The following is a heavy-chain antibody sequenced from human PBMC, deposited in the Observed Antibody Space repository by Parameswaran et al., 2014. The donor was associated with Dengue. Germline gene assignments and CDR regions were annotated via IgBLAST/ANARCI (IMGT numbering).Heavy chain of an antibody. J-gene: IGHJ6*02. CDR3: ATTTVTIFGVVILRHPYYYGMDV. Sequence: WVRQAPGQGLEWMGWMNPNSGNTGYAQKFQGRVTMTRNTSISTAYMELSSLRSEDTAVYYCATTTVTIFGVVILRHPYYYGMDVWGQGTTVTVSS. D-gene: IGHD3-3*01. CDR2: MNPNSGNT. V-gene: IGHV1-8*01.